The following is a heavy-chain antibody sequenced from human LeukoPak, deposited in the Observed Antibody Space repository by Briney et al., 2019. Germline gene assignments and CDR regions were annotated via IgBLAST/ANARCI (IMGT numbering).Heavy chain of an antibody. CDR2: INPNSGGT. CDR1: GYTFTGYY. J-gene: IGHJ6*02. Sequence: ASVKVSCKASGYTFTGYYMHWARQAPGQGLEWMGWINPNSGGTNYAQKFQGRVTMTRDTSISTAYMELSRLRSDDTAVYYCARECRSTSCYGGGPYYYYYGMDVWGQGTTVTVSS. D-gene: IGHD2-2*01. V-gene: IGHV1-2*02. CDR3: ARECRSTSCYGGGPYYYYYGMDV.